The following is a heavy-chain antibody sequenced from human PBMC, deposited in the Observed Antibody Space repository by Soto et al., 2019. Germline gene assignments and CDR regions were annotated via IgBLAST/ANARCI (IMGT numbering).Heavy chain of an antibody. J-gene: IGHJ4*02. D-gene: IGHD6-19*01. CDR3: AKDYSLGAGADPLFDY. V-gene: IGHV3-23*01. CDR1: GFTFSRYA. CDR2: INENGVDT. Sequence: EVQLLESGGGLTQPGGSLRLSCAASGFTFSRYAMSWVRQAPGKGLEWVSAINENGVDTYYADSVKGRFSISRDNFKNTLCLQMDSLRAEDTAIYYCAKDYSLGAGADPLFDYWGQGTLVTVSS.